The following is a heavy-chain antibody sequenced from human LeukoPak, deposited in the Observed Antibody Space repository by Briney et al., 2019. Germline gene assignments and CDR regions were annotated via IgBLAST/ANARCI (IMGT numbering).Heavy chain of an antibody. CDR3: VRHSVITSRIAARILDY. J-gene: IGHJ4*02. D-gene: IGHD6-6*01. V-gene: IGHV5-51*01. CDR1: GYSFTSYW. CDR2: IYPGDSDT. Sequence: GESLKISCKGSGYSFTSYWIGWVRQMPGKGLEWMGIIYPGDSDTRYSPSFQGQVTISADKSISTAYLQWSSLKASDTAMYYCVRHSVITSRIAARILDYWGQGTLVTVSS.